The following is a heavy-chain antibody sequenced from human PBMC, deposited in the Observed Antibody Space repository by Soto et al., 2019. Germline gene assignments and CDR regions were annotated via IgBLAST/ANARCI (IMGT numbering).Heavy chain of an antibody. D-gene: IGHD6-19*01. V-gene: IGHV3-30*18. CDR1: GFTFSSYG. CDR3: AKERPSWLAVFDY. J-gene: IGHJ4*02. Sequence: QVQLLESGGGVVQPGRSLRLSCAASGFTFSSYGMHWVRQAPGKGLEWVTVISYDGSSKYYTDSVKGRFTISRDNSKNTLYLQMNSLRAEDTAVYYCAKERPSWLAVFDYWGQGTLVTVSS. CDR2: ISYDGSSK.